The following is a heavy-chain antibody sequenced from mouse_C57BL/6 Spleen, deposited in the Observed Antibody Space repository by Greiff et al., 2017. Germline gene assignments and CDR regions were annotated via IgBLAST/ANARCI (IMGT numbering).Heavy chain of an antibody. CDR1: GFSLSTSNMG. J-gene: IGHJ2*01. CDR3: ARMSSYYYFDY. V-gene: IGHV8-5*01. Sequence: QVTLKVSGPGILQPSQTLSLTCSFSGFSLSTSNMGIGWIRQPSGKGLEWLAHIWWNDDKYYNPSLKSRLTISKDTSNNQVCLKITSVDTADTATYYCARMSSYYYFDYWGQGTTLTVSS. CDR2: IWWNDDK. D-gene: IGHD1-1*01.